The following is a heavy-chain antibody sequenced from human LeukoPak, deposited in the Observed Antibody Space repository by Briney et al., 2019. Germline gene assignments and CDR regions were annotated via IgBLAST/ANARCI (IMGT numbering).Heavy chain of an antibody. V-gene: IGHV3-9*01. CDR3: AKERFPYNFDY. J-gene: IGHJ4*02. Sequence: PGGSLRLSCAASGFTFDDYAMHWVRQAPGKGLEWVSGISWNSGSTGYADSVKGRFTISRDNAKNSLYLQMNSLRAEDTALYYCAKERFPYNFDYWGQGTLVTVSS. D-gene: IGHD2-21*01. CDR2: ISWNSGST. CDR1: GFTFDDYA.